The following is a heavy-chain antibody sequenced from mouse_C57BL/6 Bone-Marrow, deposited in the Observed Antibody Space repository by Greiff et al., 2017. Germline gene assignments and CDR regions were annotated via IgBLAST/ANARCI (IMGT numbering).Heavy chain of an antibody. CDR3: ARGELPAWFAY. CDR1: GYTFTSYW. Sequence: VQLQQPGAELVMPGASVKLSCKASGYTFTSYWMHWVKQRPGQGLEWIGEIDPSDSYTNYNQKFKGKSTLTVDKSSSTAYMQLSSLTSEDSAVYYCARGELPAWFAYWGQGTLVTVSA. J-gene: IGHJ3*01. D-gene: IGHD1-1*01. CDR2: IDPSDSYT. V-gene: IGHV1-69*01.